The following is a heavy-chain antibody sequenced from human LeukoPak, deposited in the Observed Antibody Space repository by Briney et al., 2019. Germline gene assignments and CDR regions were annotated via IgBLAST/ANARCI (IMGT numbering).Heavy chain of an antibody. CDR3: ARDYPPPPVAGPYYFDY. CDR1: GFSFSSYA. CDR2: ISYDGSNK. Sequence: QPGRSLRLSCAASGFSFSSYAMHWVRQAPGKGLEWVAVISYDGSNKYYADSVKGRFTISRDSSKNTLFLRMHILRAEDTAVYYCARDYPPPPVAGPYYFDYWGQGTLVTVSS. J-gene: IGHJ4*02. V-gene: IGHV3-30-3*01. D-gene: IGHD6-19*01.